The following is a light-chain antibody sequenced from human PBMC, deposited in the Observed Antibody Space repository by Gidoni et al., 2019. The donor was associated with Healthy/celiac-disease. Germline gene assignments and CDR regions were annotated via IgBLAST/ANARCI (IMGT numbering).Light chain of an antibody. CDR3: RSYTSSSTLV. CDR2: DVS. Sequence: QSALTQPASVSGSPGQSITISCTGTSSDVGGYNYVSWYQQHPRKAPKLMIYDVSNRPSGVSKRFSGSKSGNTASLTSSGLQAEDEADYYGRSYTSSSTLVVGGGTKLTVL. CDR1: SSDVGGYNY. J-gene: IGLJ2*01. V-gene: IGLV2-14*03.